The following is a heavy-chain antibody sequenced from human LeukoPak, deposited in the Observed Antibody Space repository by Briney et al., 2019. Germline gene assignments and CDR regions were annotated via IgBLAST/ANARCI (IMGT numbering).Heavy chain of an antibody. V-gene: IGHV5-51*01. CDR2: IYPGDSDT. CDR3: AREGMDV. CDR1: VYRFTSYS. Sequence: GKPLKISCKGSVYRFTSYSGGWVRKTPGKGLEWIGIIYPGDSDTRYSPSFHGQVTISADKSITTAYLQWSSLKASDTAMYYCAREGMDVWGQGTTVTVSS. J-gene: IGHJ6*01.